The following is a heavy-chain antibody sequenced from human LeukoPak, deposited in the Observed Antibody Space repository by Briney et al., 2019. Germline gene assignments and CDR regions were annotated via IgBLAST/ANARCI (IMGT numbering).Heavy chain of an antibody. CDR3: ARRGYHDYSGFDY. CDR1: EFTFSSYG. D-gene: IGHD1-26*01. Sequence: GGSLRLSCAGSEFTFSSYGMHWVRQAPGKGLEWVSSISGSSDDIYYADSVKGRFTVSRDNSKNSLYLQMKRLRAEDTALYYCARRGYHDYSGFDYWGQGTLVTVSS. CDR2: ISGSSDDI. J-gene: IGHJ4*02. V-gene: IGHV3-21*06.